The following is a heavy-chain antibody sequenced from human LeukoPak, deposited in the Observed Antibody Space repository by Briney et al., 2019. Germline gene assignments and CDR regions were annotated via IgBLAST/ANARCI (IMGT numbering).Heavy chain of an antibody. CDR1: GFTFSNYC. CDR2: IKQDGSEK. D-gene: IGHD1-26*01. J-gene: IGHJ6*03. Sequence: PGGSLRLSCAVSGFTFSNYCMSWVRQAPGKGLEWVANIKQDGSEKYYVVSVKGRFTISGDNTKNSLYLQMISLRADDTAVYYCARKGGPTTYGKYYYYMDVWGKGTTVTISS. V-gene: IGHV3-7*01. CDR3: ARKGGPTTYGKYYYYMDV.